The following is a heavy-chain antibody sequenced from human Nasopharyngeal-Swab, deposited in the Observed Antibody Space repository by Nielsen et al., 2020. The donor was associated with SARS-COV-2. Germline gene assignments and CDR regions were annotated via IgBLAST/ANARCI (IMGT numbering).Heavy chain of an antibody. Sequence: ASVKVSCKASGYTFTRYGISWVRQAPGQGLEWIGWIGVYKGETNYAQKFRDRITMTTDRSTSTAYMELRTLRSDDTAVYYCARDPGGDTDFDYWGQGTLVTVSS. CDR1: GYTFTRYG. J-gene: IGHJ4*02. CDR2: IGVYKGET. D-gene: IGHD1-26*01. V-gene: IGHV1-18*04. CDR3: ARDPGGDTDFDY.